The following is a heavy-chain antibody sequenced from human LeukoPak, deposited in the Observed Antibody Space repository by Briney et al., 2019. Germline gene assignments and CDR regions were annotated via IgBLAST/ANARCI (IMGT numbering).Heavy chain of an antibody. V-gene: IGHV3-23*01. CDR2: ISGSGGST. J-gene: IGHJ6*02. CDR1: GFTFSSYA. CDR3: VKSVAIYLYYGLDV. Sequence: PGGSLRLSCAASGFTFSSYAMSWVRQTPGKGLEWVSAISGSGGSTYYADSVKGRFTISRDNSKNTLFLQMNSLRVEDTAPYYCVKSVAIYLYYGLDVWGQGTTVTVSS. D-gene: IGHD3-3*01.